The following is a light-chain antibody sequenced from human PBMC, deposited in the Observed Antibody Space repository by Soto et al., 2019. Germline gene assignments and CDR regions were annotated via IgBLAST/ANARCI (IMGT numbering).Light chain of an antibody. CDR2: AAS. CDR1: QGIRND. CDR3: LQDYDYPLT. V-gene: IGKV1-6*01. J-gene: IGKJ4*01. Sequence: AIQMTQSPSSLSASVGDRVTITCRASQGIRNDLGWYQQRPGKAPKVLIYAASTVQSGVPSRFSVSGYGTDFTLTISSLQPEDFATYYCLQDYDYPLTVGGGTKVEI.